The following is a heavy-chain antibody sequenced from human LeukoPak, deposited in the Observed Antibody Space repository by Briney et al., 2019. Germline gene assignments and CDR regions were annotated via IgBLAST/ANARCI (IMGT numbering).Heavy chain of an antibody. CDR3: AKTPMVRGSPGAFDI. J-gene: IGHJ3*02. V-gene: IGHV3-23*01. CDR2: ISGSGGST. CDR1: GFTFSCYA. Sequence: GGSLRLSCAASGFTFSCYAMSWVRQAPGKGLEWVSVISGSGGSTYYADSVKGRFTISRDNSKNTLYLQMNSLRAEDTAVYYCAKTPMVRGSPGAFDIWGQGTMVTVSS. D-gene: IGHD3-10*01.